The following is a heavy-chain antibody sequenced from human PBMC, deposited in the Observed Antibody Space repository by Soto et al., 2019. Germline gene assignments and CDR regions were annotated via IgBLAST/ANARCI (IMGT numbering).Heavy chain of an antibody. J-gene: IGHJ5*02. V-gene: IGHV5-51*01. CDR1: GYSFTSYW. D-gene: IGHD6-13*01. Sequence: GESLKISCKGSGYSFTSYWIGWVRQMPGKGLEWMGIIYPGDSDTRYSPSFQGQVTISADKSISTAYLQWSSLKASDTAMYYCARHHSSSWYGNWSDPWGQGTLVTVS. CDR3: ARHHSSSWYGNWSDP. CDR2: IYPGDSDT.